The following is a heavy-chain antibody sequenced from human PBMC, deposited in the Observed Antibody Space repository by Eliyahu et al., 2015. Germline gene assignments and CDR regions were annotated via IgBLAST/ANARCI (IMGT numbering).Heavy chain of an antibody. V-gene: IGHV1-69*04. Sequence: QVQLVQSGAEVKKPGSXVXVSXKASGGTXXSYAXSWVRQAPGQGLEWMGRIIPIXGIANYAQKFQGRVTITADKSTSTAYMELSSLRSEDTAVYYCARTRRGYSYGYFLGWGQGTLVTVSS. J-gene: IGHJ4*02. CDR2: IIPIXGIA. CDR1: GGTXXSYA. D-gene: IGHD5-18*01. CDR3: ARTRRGYSYGYFLG.